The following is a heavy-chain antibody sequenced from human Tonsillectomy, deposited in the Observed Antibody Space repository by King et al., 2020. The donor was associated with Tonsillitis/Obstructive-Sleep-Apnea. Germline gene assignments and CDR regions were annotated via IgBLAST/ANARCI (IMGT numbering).Heavy chain of an antibody. CDR1: GYTFTSYS. CDR3: AGGPTRGYFDY. D-gene: IGHD3-16*01. V-gene: IGHV1-46*01. Sequence: QLVQSGAEVKKPGASVKVSCKASGYTFTSYSMHWVRQAPGQGLEWMGIINPRGGRTSYAQKFQGRVTMTRDTSTTTVYIELRSLRSEDTAVYYCAGGPTRGYFDYWGQGTLVTVSS. CDR2: INPRGGRT. J-gene: IGHJ4*02.